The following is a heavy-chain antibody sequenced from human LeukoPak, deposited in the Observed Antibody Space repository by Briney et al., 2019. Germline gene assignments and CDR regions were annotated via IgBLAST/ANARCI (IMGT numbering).Heavy chain of an antibody. V-gene: IGHV1-2*02. CDR3: ARGLSREFSHY. Sequence: APVKVSCMASGYTFTGYYMHLVRQAPAQGLEWMGWINPNSGGTNYAQKFQGRVTMTRDTSISTAYMELSRLRSDDTAVYYCARGLSREFSHYWGQGTLVSVSS. J-gene: IGHJ4*02. D-gene: IGHD3-10*01. CDR2: INPNSGGT. CDR1: GYTFTGYY.